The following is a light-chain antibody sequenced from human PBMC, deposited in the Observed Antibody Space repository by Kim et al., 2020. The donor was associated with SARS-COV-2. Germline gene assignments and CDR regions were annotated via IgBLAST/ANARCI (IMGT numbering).Light chain of an antibody. Sequence: GASVKLTCTLGSGHSRYAIAWHQQQPEKGPRYLMKLNSDGSHSKGDGIPDRFSGSSSGAERYLTISSLQSEDEADYYCQTWGTGILVFGGGTQL. V-gene: IGLV4-69*01. J-gene: IGLJ2*01. CDR3: QTWGTGILV. CDR2: LNSDGSH. CDR1: SGHSRYA.